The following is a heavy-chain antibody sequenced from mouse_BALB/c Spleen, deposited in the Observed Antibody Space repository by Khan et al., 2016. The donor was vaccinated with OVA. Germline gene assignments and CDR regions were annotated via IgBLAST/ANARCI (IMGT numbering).Heavy chain of an antibody. CDR2: ISPGSGDT. Sequence: QVQLKQSGAELARPGASVKLSCKASGYTFTDYYINWVKQRTGQGLEWIGEISPGSGDTYYNEKFKGKATLTADKSSSTVYMQLGSLTAEASAVYFCARRNYFGYTFAYWGQGTLVTVSA. CDR1: GYTFTDYY. CDR3: ARRNYFGYTFAY. D-gene: IGHD1-2*01. V-gene: IGHV1-77*01. J-gene: IGHJ3*01.